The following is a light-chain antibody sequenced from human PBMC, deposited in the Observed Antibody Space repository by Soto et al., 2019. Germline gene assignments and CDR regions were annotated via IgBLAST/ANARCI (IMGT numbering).Light chain of an antibody. J-gene: IGKJ1*01. CDR3: LQYGDSPWT. CDR2: GGS. V-gene: IGKV3-20*01. Sequence: EIVLTQTPGTLSLSPGERVTLSCRASQSLTGNYLAWYQQRPGQAPRLLVYGGSNRATGLPDRFSGTGSVTLFTLTISRLEPEDFAVYYCLQYGDSPWTFGQGTKLEVK. CDR1: QSLTGNY.